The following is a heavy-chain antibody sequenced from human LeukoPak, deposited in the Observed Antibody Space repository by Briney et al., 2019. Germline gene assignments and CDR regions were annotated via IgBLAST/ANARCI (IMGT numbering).Heavy chain of an antibody. V-gene: IGHV4-4*02. D-gene: IGHD3-9*01. CDR1: GGSISSSNW. J-gene: IGHJ4*02. Sequence: SETVSLTCAVSGGSISSSNWWSWVRQPPGKGLEWIGEIYHSGSTNYNPSLKSRVTISVDKSKNQFSLKLSSVTAADTAVYYCATVLRYFDWSDYWGQGTLVTVSS. CDR3: ATVLRYFDWSDY. CDR2: IYHSGST.